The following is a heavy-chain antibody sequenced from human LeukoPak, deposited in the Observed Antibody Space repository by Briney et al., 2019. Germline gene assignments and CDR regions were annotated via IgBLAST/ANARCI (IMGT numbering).Heavy chain of an antibody. D-gene: IGHD3-3*01. J-gene: IGHJ4*02. CDR1: GYSLTTYW. CDR3: ARGESEWLFHDY. CDR2: IYPGDSET. V-gene: IGHV5-51*01. Sequence: GESLKISCKGSGYSLTTYWIGWVRQMPGKGLEWMGIIYPGDSETRYGPSFEGQVTISADKSISTAYLQWSSLKASDTAMYYCARGESEWLFHDYWGQGTLVTVSS.